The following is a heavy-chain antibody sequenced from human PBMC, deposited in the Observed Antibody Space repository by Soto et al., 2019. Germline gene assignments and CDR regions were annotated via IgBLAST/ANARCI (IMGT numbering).Heavy chain of an antibody. CDR3: AKVLGIAAALDVFDI. V-gene: IGHV1-18*01. Sequence: QVQLVQSGGEVKKPGASVRVSCKSSGYTFINYGISWVRQAPGRGLEWLGWIYPYNHNTNYEQKFQGRVTMTTDASTSTAYMELGSLRSDDTATYYCAKVLGIAAALDVFDIWGQGTTVTVSS. D-gene: IGHD6-13*01. J-gene: IGHJ3*02. CDR1: GYTFINYG. CDR2: IYPYNHNT.